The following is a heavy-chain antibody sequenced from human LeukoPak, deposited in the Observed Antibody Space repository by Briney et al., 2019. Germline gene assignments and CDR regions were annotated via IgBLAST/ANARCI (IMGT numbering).Heavy chain of an antibody. V-gene: IGHV3-30*18. Sequence: GGSLRLSCAASGFTFSSYGMHWVRQAPGKGLEWVAVISYDGSNKYYADSVKGRFTISRDNSKNTLYLQMNSLRAEDTAVYYCAKGVRGVIRYFDYWGQGTLVTVSS. CDR2: ISYDGSNK. CDR3: AKGVRGVIRYFDY. CDR1: GFTFSSYG. J-gene: IGHJ4*02. D-gene: IGHD3-10*01.